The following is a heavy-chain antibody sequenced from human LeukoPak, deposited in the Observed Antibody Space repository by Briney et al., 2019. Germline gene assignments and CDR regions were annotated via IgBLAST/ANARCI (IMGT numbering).Heavy chain of an antibody. V-gene: IGHV4-4*07. CDR3: ARVFTMIVGGDAFDI. CDR1: GGSISSYY. D-gene: IGHD3-22*01. J-gene: IGHJ3*02. Sequence: PSGTLSLTCTVSGGSISSYYWSWIRQPAGKGLEGIGRIYTSGSNNYNPSLKSRVTMSVDTSKNQFSLKLSSVTAADTAVYYCARVFTMIVGGDAFDIWGQGTMVTVSS. CDR2: IYTSGSN.